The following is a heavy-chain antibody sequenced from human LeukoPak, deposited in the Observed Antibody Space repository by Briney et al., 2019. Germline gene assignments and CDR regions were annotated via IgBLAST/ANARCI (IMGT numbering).Heavy chain of an antibody. CDR3: VGYGSGSYYPENNWFDP. CDR2: IYYSGST. Sequence: PSQTLSLTCTVSGGSIGSGDYYWSWIRQPPGKGLEWIGYIYYSGSTYYNPSLKSRVTISVDTSKNQFSLKLSSVTAADTAVYYCVGYGSGSYYPENNWFDPWGQGTLVTVSS. CDR1: GGSIGSGDYY. J-gene: IGHJ5*02. D-gene: IGHD3-10*01. V-gene: IGHV4-30-4*01.